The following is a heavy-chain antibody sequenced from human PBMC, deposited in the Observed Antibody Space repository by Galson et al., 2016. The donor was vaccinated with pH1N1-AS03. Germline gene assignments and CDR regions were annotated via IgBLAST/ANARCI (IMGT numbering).Heavy chain of an antibody. V-gene: IGHV1-69*13. Sequence: SVKVSCKASGGTFSNFAISWMRQAPGQGLEWMGGTHPIFGTVTYAQKFQGRLTVTADDSTSAAYMELSSLTSEDTAIYYCARDRHYDGSGRKFFESEYWGQGTLVIVSS. CDR1: GGTFSNFA. CDR2: THPIFGTV. CDR3: ARDRHYDGSGRKFFESEY. D-gene: IGHD3-22*01. J-gene: IGHJ4*02.